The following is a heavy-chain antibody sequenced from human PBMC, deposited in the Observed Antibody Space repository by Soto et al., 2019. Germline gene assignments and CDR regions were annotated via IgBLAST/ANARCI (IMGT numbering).Heavy chain of an antibody. CDR1: GFTFSSYA. Sequence: PGGSLRLSCAASGFTFSSYAMSWVRQAPGKGLEWVSAISGSGGSTYYADSVKGRFTISRDNSKNTLYLQMNSLRAEDTAVYYCAKDLKRNVDSSGYYWRYFDYWGQGTLVTVSS. CDR3: AKDLKRNVDSSGYYWRYFDY. J-gene: IGHJ4*02. V-gene: IGHV3-23*01. D-gene: IGHD3-22*01. CDR2: ISGSGGST.